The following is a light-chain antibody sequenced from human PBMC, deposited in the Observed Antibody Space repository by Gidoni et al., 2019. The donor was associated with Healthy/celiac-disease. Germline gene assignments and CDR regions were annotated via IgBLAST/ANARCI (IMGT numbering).Light chain of an antibody. Sequence: DIQMTQSPSNLSASVGDRVTITCRASQSISSWLAWYQQKPVKAPKLLIYKASSLESGVPSRFSGSGSGTEFTLTISSLQPDDFATYYCQQYNSYSTFGPGTKVDIK. CDR3: QQYNSYST. CDR2: KAS. J-gene: IGKJ3*01. CDR1: QSISSW. V-gene: IGKV1-5*03.